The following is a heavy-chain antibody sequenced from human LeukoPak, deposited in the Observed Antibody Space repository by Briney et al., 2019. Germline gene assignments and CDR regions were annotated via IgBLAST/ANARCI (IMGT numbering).Heavy chain of an antibody. J-gene: IGHJ3*02. CDR3: ARDSYCGGDCYSPSAFDI. V-gene: IGHV3-33*01. Sequence: PGGSLRLSCAASGFTFSSYGMHWVRQAPGRGLEWVAVIWNDGSHKYYADSVKGRFTISRDNSKNTLYLQMNSLRAEDTAVYYCARDSYCGGDCYSPSAFDIWGQGTMVTVSS. CDR2: IWNDGSHK. CDR1: GFTFSSYG. D-gene: IGHD2-21*02.